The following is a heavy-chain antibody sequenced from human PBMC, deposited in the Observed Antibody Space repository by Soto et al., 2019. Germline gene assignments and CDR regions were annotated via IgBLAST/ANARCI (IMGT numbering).Heavy chain of an antibody. V-gene: IGHV1-18*04. D-gene: IGHD6-19*01. Sequence: VASVKVSCKASGYTFTSYGISWVRQAPGQGPEWMGWISAYNGNTNYAQKLQGRVTMTTDTSTSTAYMELRSLRSDDTAVYYCARDTYSSGWYGRFDPWGQGTLVTVSS. J-gene: IGHJ5*02. CDR3: ARDTYSSGWYGRFDP. CDR1: GYTFTSYG. CDR2: ISAYNGNT.